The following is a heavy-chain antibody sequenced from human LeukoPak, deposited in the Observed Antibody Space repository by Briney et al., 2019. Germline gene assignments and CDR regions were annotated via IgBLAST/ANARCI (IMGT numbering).Heavy chain of an antibody. CDR3: VRHEVNSGWFHFFDY. CDR1: GDSISSNSFY. V-gene: IGHV4-39*01. D-gene: IGHD6-19*01. CDR2: IFYSGTT. J-gene: IGHJ4*02. Sequence: SETLSLTCGVSGDSISSNSFYWGWIRQTPGKGLQWIGSIFYSGTTYFNPSLESRVTISVDTSKSQSSLRMTSVTAADTAVYYCVRHEVNSGWFHFFDYWGQGTLVTVSS.